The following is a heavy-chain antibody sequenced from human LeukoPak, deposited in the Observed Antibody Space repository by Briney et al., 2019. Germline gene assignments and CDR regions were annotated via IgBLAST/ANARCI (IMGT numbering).Heavy chain of an antibody. CDR2: ISGSGGST. Sequence: GGSLRLSCAASGFTFSSYGMSWVRQAPGKGLEWVSAISGSGGSTYYADSVKGRFTISRDNAKNSLYLQMNSLRAEDTAVYYCARTDCSGGSCNSHWGQGTLVTVSS. J-gene: IGHJ4*02. V-gene: IGHV3-23*01. CDR1: GFTFSSYG. CDR3: ARTDCSGGSCNSH. D-gene: IGHD2-15*01.